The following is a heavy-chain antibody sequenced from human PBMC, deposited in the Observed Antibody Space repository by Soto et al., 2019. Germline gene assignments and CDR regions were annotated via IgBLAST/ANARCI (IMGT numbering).Heavy chain of an antibody. D-gene: IGHD6-19*01. Sequence: QVQLHESGPGLVKPSETLSLTCAVSGGSVNNNKWWCWFLQPPGKGLEWIGEIHSSGYTNYNPSLKSRAPIFVNQTKITFSVKLTYVTAADTAVYFCAEQWLAGCGAFDPWSQGTLVPITS. CDR3: AEQWLAGCGAFDP. J-gene: IGHJ5*02. CDR1: GGSVNNNKW. V-gene: IGHV4-4*02. CDR2: IHSSGYT.